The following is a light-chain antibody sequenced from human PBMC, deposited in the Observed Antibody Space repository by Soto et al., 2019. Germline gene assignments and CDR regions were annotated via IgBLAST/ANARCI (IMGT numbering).Light chain of an antibody. CDR3: CSWAGSNTFYF. CDR2: EVS. CDR1: TTDVGSYNL. V-gene: IGLV2-23*02. J-gene: IGLJ1*01. Sequence: QSALTQPAPLSGSPGQSITISCTGTTTDVGSYNLVSWYQQHPGRAPKLMIYEVSRRPSGVSNRFSGSKSGNTASLTISGLQAEDEADYYCCSWAGSNTFYFFGTGTKVTVL.